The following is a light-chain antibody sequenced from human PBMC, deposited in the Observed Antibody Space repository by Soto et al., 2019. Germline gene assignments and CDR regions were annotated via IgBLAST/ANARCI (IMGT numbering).Light chain of an antibody. Sequence: DIQMTQSPSSLSASVGDRVTITCRASQSISSYLNWYQQKPGKAPKLLIYAASSLQSGVPSRFSGSGSGTDFTLTISSLQPEDFATXXXXXXXXXXWXFGQGTKVDI. CDR1: QSISSY. V-gene: IGKV1-39*01. CDR3: XXXXXXXWX. J-gene: IGKJ1*01. CDR2: AAS.